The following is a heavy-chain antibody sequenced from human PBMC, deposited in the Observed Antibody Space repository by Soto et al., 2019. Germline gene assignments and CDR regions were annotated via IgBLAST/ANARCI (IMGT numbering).Heavy chain of an antibody. CDR3: ATDDGHYYGSV. CDR2: IYPGDSDT. J-gene: IGHJ1*01. D-gene: IGHD3-22*01. V-gene: IGHV5-51*01. CDR1: GYSFTSYW. Sequence: PGESLKISCKGSGYSFTSYWIGWVRQMPGKGLEWMGIIYPGDSDTRYSPSFQGQVTISADKFINTAYMQLSRLTSDDTAVYFCATDDGHYYGSVWGQGTLVTVSS.